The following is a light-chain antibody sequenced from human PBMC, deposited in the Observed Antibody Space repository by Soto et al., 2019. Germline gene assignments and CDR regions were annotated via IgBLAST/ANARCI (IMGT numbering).Light chain of an antibody. CDR1: SSNIGSTT. CDR2: SNN. Sequence: QSVLTQPPSASGTPGQRVTISCYGSSSNIGSTTVNWYQQLPGTAPKLLIYSNNQRPSGVPDRFSGSKSGTSASLAISGLQSEDEAHYYCATWDDSLNDVLFGGGTQLTVL. J-gene: IGLJ2*01. V-gene: IGLV1-44*01. CDR3: ATWDDSLNDVL.